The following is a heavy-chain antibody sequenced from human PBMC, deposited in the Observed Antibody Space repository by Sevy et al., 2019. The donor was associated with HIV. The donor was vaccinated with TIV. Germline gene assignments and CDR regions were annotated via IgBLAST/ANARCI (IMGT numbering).Heavy chain of an antibody. D-gene: IGHD3-10*01. J-gene: IGHJ1*01. CDR1: GGSISSSSYY. V-gene: IGHV4-39*01. CDR2: IYYSGST. Sequence: SETLSLTCTVSGGSISSSSYYWGWIRQPPGKGLEWIGSIYYSGSTYYNPSLKSRVTISVDTSKNQFSLKLSSVTAADTAVYYCAGHRIGSSRGGTMDRTEYFQHWGQGTLVTVSS. CDR3: AGHRIGSSRGGTMDRTEYFQH.